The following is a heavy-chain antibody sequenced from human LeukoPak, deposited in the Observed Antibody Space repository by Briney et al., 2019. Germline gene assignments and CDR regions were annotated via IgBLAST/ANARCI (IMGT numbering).Heavy chain of an antibody. J-gene: IGHJ4*02. D-gene: IGHD5-18*01. CDR3: ARGAERAALVPPYYFDF. CDR2: INHSESTTT. Sequence: SETLSLTCAVYGGSFSGYYWTWIRQPPGKGLEWIGEINHSESTTTNYSPSLKSRLTMSVGASRNQFSLTLTSATAADTAVYYCARGAERAALVPPYYFDFWGQGSLVTVSS. CDR1: GGSFSGYY. V-gene: IGHV4-34*01.